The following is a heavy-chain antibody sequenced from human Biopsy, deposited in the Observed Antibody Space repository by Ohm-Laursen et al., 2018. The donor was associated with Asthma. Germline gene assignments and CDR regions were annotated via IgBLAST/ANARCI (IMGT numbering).Heavy chain of an antibody. CDR1: GFKFDEYT. CDR2: ISWNSATI. Sequence: SLRLSCSASGFKFDEYTMHWVRQAPGKGMEWVSGISWNSATIGYADSVEGRFTISRDNAKNSVFLHMDSLRPEDTAFYYCAKVRSDWVITESFDYWGQGVLVTVSS. J-gene: IGHJ4*02. CDR3: AKVRSDWVITESFDY. D-gene: IGHD3-22*01. V-gene: IGHV3-9*01.